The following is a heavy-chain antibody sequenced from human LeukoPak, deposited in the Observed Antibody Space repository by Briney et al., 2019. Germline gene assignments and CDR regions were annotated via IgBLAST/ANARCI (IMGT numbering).Heavy chain of an antibody. CDR2: IYYSGST. CDR3: ARGAPAYYYDSSGPLNDY. J-gene: IGHJ4*02. Sequence: SETLSLTCTVSGGSISSYYWSRIRQPPGKGLEWIGYIYYSGSTNYNPSLKSRVTISVDTSKNQFSLKLSSVTAADTAVYYRARGAPAYYYDSSGPLNDYWGQGTLVTVSS. V-gene: IGHV4-59*01. D-gene: IGHD3-22*01. CDR1: GGSISSYY.